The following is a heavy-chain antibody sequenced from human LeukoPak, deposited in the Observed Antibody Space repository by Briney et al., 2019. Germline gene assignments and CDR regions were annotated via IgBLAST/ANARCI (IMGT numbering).Heavy chain of an antibody. CDR1: GFTFSSYA. CDR2: ISGRGGST. J-gene: IGHJ4*02. Sequence: GGSLRLSCAASGFTFSSYAMSWVRQAPGKGLEWVSAISGRGGSTYYADSVKGRFTISRDNSKNTLYLQMNSLRAEDTAVYYCAKDSDSHYYDSSGHYPAFDYWGQGTLVTVSS. D-gene: IGHD3-22*01. CDR3: AKDSDSHYYDSSGHYPAFDY. V-gene: IGHV3-23*01.